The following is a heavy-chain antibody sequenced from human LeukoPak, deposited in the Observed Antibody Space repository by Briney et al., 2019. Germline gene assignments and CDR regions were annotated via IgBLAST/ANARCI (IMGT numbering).Heavy chain of an antibody. Sequence: SSETLSLTCTVSGGSISSSSYYWGWIRQPPGKGLEWIGSIYYSGSTYYNPSLKSRVTISVDTSKNQFSLKLSSVTAADTAVYYCARDLYSSSWYYYYGMDVWGQGTTVTVSS. CDR1: GGSISSSSYY. CDR2: IYYSGST. D-gene: IGHD6-13*01. CDR3: ARDLYSSSWYYYYGMDV. V-gene: IGHV4-39*07. J-gene: IGHJ6*02.